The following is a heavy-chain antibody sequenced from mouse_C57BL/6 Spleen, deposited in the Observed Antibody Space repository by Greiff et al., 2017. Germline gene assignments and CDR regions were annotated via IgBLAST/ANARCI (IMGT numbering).Heavy chain of an antibody. D-gene: IGHD1-1*01. CDR1: GYTFTSYW. J-gene: IGHJ4*01. V-gene: IGHV1-7*01. Sequence: VQLQQSGAELAKPGASVKLSCKASGYTFTSYWMHWVKQRPGQGLEWIGYINPSSGYTKYNQKFKDKATLTADKSSSTAYMQLSSLTYEDSAVYYCAITTVVAYYAMDYWGQGTSVTVSS. CDR2: INPSSGYT. CDR3: AITTVVAYYAMDY.